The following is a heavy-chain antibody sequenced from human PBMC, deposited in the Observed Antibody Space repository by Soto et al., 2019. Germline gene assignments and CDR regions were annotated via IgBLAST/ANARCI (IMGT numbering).Heavy chain of an antibody. D-gene: IGHD3-16*01. CDR3: ARGTLGYYFDY. V-gene: IGHV3-13*04. CDR1: GFTFSSYD. Sequence: GGSLRLSCAASGFTFSSYDMHWVRQATGKGLEWVSAIGTAGDTYYPGSVKGRFTISRENAKNSLYLQMNSLRAGDTAVYYCARGTLGYYFDYWGQGTLVTVSS. J-gene: IGHJ4*02. CDR2: IGTAGDT.